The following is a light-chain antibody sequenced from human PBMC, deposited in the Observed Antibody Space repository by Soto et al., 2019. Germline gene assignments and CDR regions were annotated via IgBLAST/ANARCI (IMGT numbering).Light chain of an antibody. J-gene: IGKJ1*01. Sequence: DIQMTQFPSSLSASVADRVIITCRASQGIRNDVGWYQQKPGKAPKLLIYAASSLQSGVPSRFSGSGSGTDFTLTISSLQPEDFATYYCQQSYSTPPWTFGQGTKVDVK. V-gene: IGKV1-39*01. CDR3: QQSYSTPPWT. CDR2: AAS. CDR1: QGIRND.